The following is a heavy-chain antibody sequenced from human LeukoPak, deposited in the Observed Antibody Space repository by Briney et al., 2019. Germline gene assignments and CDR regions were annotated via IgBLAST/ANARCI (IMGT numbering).Heavy chain of an antibody. CDR1: GFTFSDSW. Sequence: GGSLRLSCAASGFTFSDSWMSWIRQAPGKGPEWVANIKQDGSEEHYVDSVKGRFTVSRDSARNSLFLQMNSLRVEDTAVYYCATYKRWVAGDVWGQGTTVSVSS. CDR2: IKQDGSEE. CDR3: ATYKRWVAGDV. J-gene: IGHJ6*02. D-gene: IGHD1-14*01. V-gene: IGHV3-7*01.